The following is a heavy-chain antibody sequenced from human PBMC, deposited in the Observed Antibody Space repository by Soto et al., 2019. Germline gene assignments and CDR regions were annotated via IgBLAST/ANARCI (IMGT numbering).Heavy chain of an antibody. CDR2: INPSGGGT. CDR3: ARDSGDTTLRQWGRSFHY. CDR1: GFTFTNYY. J-gene: IGHJ4*02. D-gene: IGHD1-1*01. V-gene: IGHV1-46*01. Sequence: QVQVVQSGAEVKKPGASVKVSCKASGFTFTNYYIHWVRQAPGQGLEWMGLINPSGGGTFYAQKFQGRVTVTRDTSTGTVYMELSNLRSEDTAVYFCARDSGDTTLRQWGRSFHYWGQGTLVTVSS.